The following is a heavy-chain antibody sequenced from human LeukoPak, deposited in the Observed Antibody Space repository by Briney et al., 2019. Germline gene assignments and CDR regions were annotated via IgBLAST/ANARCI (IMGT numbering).Heavy chain of an antibody. Sequence: PGGSLRLSCAASGFTFSNYRMNWVRQAPGKGLEWVSSISSSSIYIYYADSLKGRFTISRDNAKNSLYLQMNSLRAEDTAVYYCARGVRRRPDAFDIWGQGTMVTVSS. CDR3: ARGVRRRPDAFDI. CDR1: GFTFSNYR. CDR2: ISSSSIYI. D-gene: IGHD6-25*01. J-gene: IGHJ3*02. V-gene: IGHV3-21*01.